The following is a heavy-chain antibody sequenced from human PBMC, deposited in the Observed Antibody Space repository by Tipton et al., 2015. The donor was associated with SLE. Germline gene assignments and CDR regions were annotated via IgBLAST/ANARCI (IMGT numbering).Heavy chain of an antibody. CDR3: ARVDIVAPFDP. CDR2: IYYSGST. J-gene: IGHJ5*02. V-gene: IGHV4-31*03. CDR1: GGSISSGGYY. D-gene: IGHD5-12*01. Sequence: TLSLTCTVSGGSISSGGYYWSWIRQHPGKGLEWIGYIYYSGSTYYNPSLKSRVTISVDTSKNQFSLKLSSVTAADTSVYYCARVDIVAPFDPWGQGTLVTVSS.